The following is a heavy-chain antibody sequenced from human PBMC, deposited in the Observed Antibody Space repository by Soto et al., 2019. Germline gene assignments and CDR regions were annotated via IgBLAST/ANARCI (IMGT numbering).Heavy chain of an antibody. V-gene: IGHV1-69*12. D-gene: IGHD2-21*02. CDR2: IIPIFGTA. J-gene: IGHJ2*01. CDR1: GGTFSSYA. CDR3: ARSPDSCGGDCLSWYFDL. Sequence: QVQLVQSGAEVKKPGSSVKVSCKASGGTFSSYAISWVRQAPGQGLEWMGGIIPIFGTANYAQKFQGRVTMTADESTSTAYMELSSLRSEDTAVYYCARSPDSCGGDCLSWYFDLWGRGTLVTVSS.